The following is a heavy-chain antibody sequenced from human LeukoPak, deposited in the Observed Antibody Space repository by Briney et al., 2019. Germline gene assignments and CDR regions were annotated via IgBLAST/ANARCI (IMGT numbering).Heavy chain of an antibody. CDR3: AREGNDAFDI. V-gene: IGHV3-11*05. J-gene: IGHJ3*02. Sequence: GGSLRLSCAVSGFTFSDYYMSWIRQAPGKGLEWVSYISSSSSYTNYADSVKGRFTNSRDNAKNSLYLQVNSLRAEDTAVYYCAREGNDAFDIWGQGTMVTVSS. CDR1: GFTFSDYY. D-gene: IGHD4-23*01. CDR2: ISSSSSYT.